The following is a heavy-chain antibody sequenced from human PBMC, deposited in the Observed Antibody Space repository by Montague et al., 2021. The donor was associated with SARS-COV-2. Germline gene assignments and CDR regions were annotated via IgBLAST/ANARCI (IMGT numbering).Heavy chain of an antibody. CDR3: ARGGGNSADYYNYTMDV. D-gene: IGHD4-23*01. CDR2: IYQNGST. J-gene: IGHJ6*02. CDR1: GCSISSYY. V-gene: IGHV4-59*01. Sequence: SETLSLTCTVSGCSISSYYWTWIRQPPGKGLESIGYIYQNGSTKYNPSLKSRVTISVDTSKNQFSLKLSSVSVADTAVYYCARGGGNSADYYNYTMDVWGQGTTVTVFS.